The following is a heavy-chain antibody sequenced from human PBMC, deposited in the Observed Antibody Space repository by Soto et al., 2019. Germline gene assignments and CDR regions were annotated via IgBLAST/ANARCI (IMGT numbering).Heavy chain of an antibody. D-gene: IGHD3-10*01. J-gene: IGHJ4*02. CDR2: IKQDGSEK. Sequence: GGSLRLSCAASGFTFSSYAMHWVRQAPGKGLEWVANIKQDGSEKYYVDSVKGRFTISRDNAKNSLYLQMNSLRAKDTAVYYCARVVRGEYVLLWFGRKGYYFDYWGQGTLVTVSS. CDR1: GFTFSSYA. CDR3: ARVVRGEYVLLWFGRKGYYFDY. V-gene: IGHV3-7*03.